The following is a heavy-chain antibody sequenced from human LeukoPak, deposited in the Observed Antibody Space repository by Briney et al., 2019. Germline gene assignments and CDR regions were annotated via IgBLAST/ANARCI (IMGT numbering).Heavy chain of an antibody. V-gene: IGHV4-39*07. CDR3: ARRGNGSFYYFDD. Sequence: PSETLSLTCTVSGGSISSNTYYWGWIRQPPGKGLEWIGSIYYSGSTYYNPSLKSRVTISVDTSKNQFSLKLSSVTAADTAVYYCARRGNGSFYYFDDWGQGTLVTVSS. CDR1: GGSISSNTYY. CDR2: IYYSGST. D-gene: IGHD1-26*01. J-gene: IGHJ4*02.